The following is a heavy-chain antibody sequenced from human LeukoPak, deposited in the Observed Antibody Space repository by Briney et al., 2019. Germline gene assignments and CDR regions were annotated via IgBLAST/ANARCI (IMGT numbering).Heavy chain of an antibody. CDR3: ARLYCSSTSCYFSRYHNWFDP. CDR1: GYTFTSYD. D-gene: IGHD2-2*01. Sequence: ASVKVSCKASGYTFTSYDINWVRQATGQGLEWMVWMNPNSGNTGYAQKFQGRVTMTRNTSISTAYMELSSLRSEDTAVYYCARLYCSSTSCYFSRYHNWFDPWGQGTLVTVSS. J-gene: IGHJ5*02. V-gene: IGHV1-8*01. CDR2: MNPNSGNT.